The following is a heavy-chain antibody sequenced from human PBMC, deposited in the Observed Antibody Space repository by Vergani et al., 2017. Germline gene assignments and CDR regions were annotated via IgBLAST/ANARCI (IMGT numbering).Heavy chain of an antibody. CDR2: INPSGGST. D-gene: IGHD5-18*01. CDR1: GYTFTSYY. CDR3: ARDLHPNVDTAMVRPPDFDY. Sequence: QVQLVQSGAEVKKPGASVKVSCKASGYTFTSYYMHWVRQAPGQGLEWMGIINPSGGSTSYAQKFQGRVTMTRDTSTSTVYMELSSLRSEDTAVYYCARDLHPNVDTAMVRPPDFDYWGQGTLVTVSS. J-gene: IGHJ4*02. V-gene: IGHV1-46*01.